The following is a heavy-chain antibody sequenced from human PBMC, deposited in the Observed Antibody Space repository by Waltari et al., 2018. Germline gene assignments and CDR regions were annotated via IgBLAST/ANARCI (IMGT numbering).Heavy chain of an antibody. Sequence: EVRLVESGGNLVQPGGSRSLSWAASGFGFSGSEMNWVRQAPGRGLEWVSYISSSGSTKYYADSVKGRFTISRDNAKNSLYLQMNSLRADDTAVYYCARVRVVMGEGVYRGQGTLVTVSS. J-gene: IGHJ4*02. CDR1: GFGFSGSE. CDR3: ARVRVVMGEGVY. D-gene: IGHD2-15*01. CDR2: ISSSGSTK. V-gene: IGHV3-48*03.